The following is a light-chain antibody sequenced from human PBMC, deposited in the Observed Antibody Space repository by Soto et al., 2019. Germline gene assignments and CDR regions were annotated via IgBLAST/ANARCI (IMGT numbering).Light chain of an antibody. CDR3: QQYSSSPYT. CDR2: GAS. J-gene: IGKJ2*01. Sequence: EIVLTQSPGTLSVSPGERDTLSCRASQTVRSSSLAWYQQKPGQAPRLLIYGASGRATGIPDKFSGSGSVTNFTHTISRLDPEDFAVYYCQQYSSSPYTFGQETKMEI. V-gene: IGKV3-20*01. CDR1: QTVRSSS.